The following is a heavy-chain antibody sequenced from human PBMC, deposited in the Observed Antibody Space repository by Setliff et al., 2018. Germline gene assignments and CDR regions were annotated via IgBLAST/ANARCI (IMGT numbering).Heavy chain of an antibody. Sequence: VASVKVSCKASGFTFTDYLINWMRQAPEQGLEWMGRINLNTGNIFYAQEFQGRVTLTRDTSINTAYMELTGLTYDDTAIYYCARDTLTLKDITLFDYWGQGTPVTVSS. V-gene: IGHV1-2*02. J-gene: IGHJ4*02. CDR3: ARDTLTLKDITLFDY. D-gene: IGHD3-9*01. CDR1: GFTFTDYL. CDR2: INLNTGNI.